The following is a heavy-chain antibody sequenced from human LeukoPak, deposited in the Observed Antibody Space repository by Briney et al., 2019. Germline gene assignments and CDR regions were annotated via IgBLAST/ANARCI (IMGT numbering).Heavy chain of an antibody. CDR3: ASVAFYDYVWGSYRPFDY. CDR2: IYYSGRT. V-gene: IGHV4-39*01. D-gene: IGHD3-16*02. Sequence: SETLSLTCTVSGGSISSGSYYWGWIRQPPGKGLEWIGSIYYSGRTYYNPSLKRRVTISVDTSKNQFSLKVSSVNAADTAVYYCASVAFYDYVWGSYRPFDYWGQGTLVTVSS. J-gene: IGHJ4*02. CDR1: GGSISSGSYY.